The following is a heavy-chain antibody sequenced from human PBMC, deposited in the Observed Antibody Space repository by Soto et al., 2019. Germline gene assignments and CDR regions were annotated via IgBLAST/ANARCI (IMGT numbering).Heavy chain of an antibody. CDR2: ISSSSSTI. Sequence: EVQLVESGGGLEQPGGSLRLSCAASGSTFSNYSMNWVRQAPGEGLEWISYISSSSSTIHYADSVKGRFTISRDNAKNSLYLQMNSLRAEDTALYYCATSSTNTRKYSFDYWGQGTLVTVSS. CDR1: GSTFSNYS. J-gene: IGHJ4*02. D-gene: IGHD2-2*01. CDR3: ATSSTNTRKYSFDY. V-gene: IGHV3-48*01.